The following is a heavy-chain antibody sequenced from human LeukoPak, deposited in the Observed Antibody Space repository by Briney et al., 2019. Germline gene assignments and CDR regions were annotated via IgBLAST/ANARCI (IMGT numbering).Heavy chain of an antibody. CDR3: ARDRSPTTAGTLDS. V-gene: IGHV1-69*06. D-gene: IGHD5-12*01. CDR2: ITVFFGTA. CDR1: GGSFSSDA. Sequence: SVKVSCKASGGSFSSDAVAWVRQAPGQGLEWMGRITVFFGTAKYAQKFQGRVTITADKSTNTAHMELSSLRSEDTAVYFCARDRSPTTAGTLDSWGQGTLVTVSS. J-gene: IGHJ4*02.